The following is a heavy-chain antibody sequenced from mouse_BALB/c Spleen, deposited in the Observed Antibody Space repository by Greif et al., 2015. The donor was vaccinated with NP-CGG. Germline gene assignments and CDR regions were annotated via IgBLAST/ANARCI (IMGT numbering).Heavy chain of an antibody. D-gene: IGHD2-2*01. Sequence: EVKLQESGAELVKPGASVKLSCTASGFNIKDTYMHWVKQRPEQGLEWIGRIDPANGNTKYDPKFQGKATITADTSSNTAYLQLSSLTSEDTAVYYCARDYGYDLYYAMDYWGQGTSVTVSS. CDR3: ARDYGYDLYYAMDY. J-gene: IGHJ4*01. CDR2: IDPANGNT. CDR1: GFNIKDTY. V-gene: IGHV14-3*02.